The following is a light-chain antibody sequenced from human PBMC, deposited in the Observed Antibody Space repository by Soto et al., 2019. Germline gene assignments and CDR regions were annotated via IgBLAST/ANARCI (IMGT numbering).Light chain of an antibody. Sequence: IVMTQSPATVSASPGERVTLSCRASQSVSGNMAWYHQKPGQPPRLLVYGASTTATDIPARFFGSGSETDFTLTITRLQSEDFGTYYCQQFNSWPRTFGQGTKVAIK. CDR1: QSVSGN. J-gene: IGKJ1*01. CDR2: GAS. CDR3: QQFNSWPRT. V-gene: IGKV3-15*01.